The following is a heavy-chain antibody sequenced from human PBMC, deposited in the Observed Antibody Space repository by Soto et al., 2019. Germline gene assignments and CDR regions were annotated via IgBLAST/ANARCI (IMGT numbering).Heavy chain of an antibody. CDR3: ARRAGSYDATTYYYYGMDV. CDR2: IDPSDSYT. Sequence: MQGKGLEWMGRIDPSDSYTNYSPSFQGHVTISADKSISTAYLQWSSLKASDTAMYYCARRAGSYDATTYYYYGMDVWGQGTTVTVSS. V-gene: IGHV5-10-1*01. J-gene: IGHJ6*02. D-gene: IGHD3-16*01.